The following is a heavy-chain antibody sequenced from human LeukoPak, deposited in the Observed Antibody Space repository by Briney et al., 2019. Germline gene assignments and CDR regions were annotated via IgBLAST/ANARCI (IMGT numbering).Heavy chain of an antibody. J-gene: IGHJ3*02. Sequence: GGSLRLSCAASGITFSSYGMSWVRQAPGKGLEWVSSISSTGGTTYYADSVKGRFTISRDNSKNTLYLQMNSLRAEDTAVYYCACASGGSAAFDIWGQGTMVTVSS. V-gene: IGHV3-23*01. CDR3: ACASGGSAAFDI. D-gene: IGHD2-15*01. CDR2: ISSTGGTT. CDR1: GITFSSYG.